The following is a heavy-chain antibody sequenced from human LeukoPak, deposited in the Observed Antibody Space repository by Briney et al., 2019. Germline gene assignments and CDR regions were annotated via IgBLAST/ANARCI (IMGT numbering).Heavy chain of an antibody. CDR2: ISSNRGST. D-gene: IGHD6-13*01. CDR3: ARSHGSGSSWYYYYGMDV. V-gene: IGHV3-64*01. Sequence: PGGSLRLSCAASGFTFSYYAMHWVRQAPGKGLEYVSAISSNRGSTSYANSVKGRFTISRDNSKNTLYLQMNSLRAEDTAVYYCARSHGSGSSWYYYYGMDVWGQGTTVTVSS. CDR1: GFTFSYYA. J-gene: IGHJ6*02.